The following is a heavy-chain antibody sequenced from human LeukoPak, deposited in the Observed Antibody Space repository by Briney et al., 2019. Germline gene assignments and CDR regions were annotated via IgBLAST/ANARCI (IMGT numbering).Heavy chain of an antibody. J-gene: IGHJ3*02. D-gene: IGHD3-10*01. V-gene: IGHV4-59*01. CDR3: ARALLSADAFDI. CDR2: IYYSGST. CDR1: GGSISSYY. Sequence: SETLSLTCTVSGGSISSYYWSWIRQPPGKGLGWIGYIYYSGSTNYNPSLKSRVTISVDTSKNQFSLKLSSVAAADTAVYYCARALLSADAFDIWGQGTMVTVSS.